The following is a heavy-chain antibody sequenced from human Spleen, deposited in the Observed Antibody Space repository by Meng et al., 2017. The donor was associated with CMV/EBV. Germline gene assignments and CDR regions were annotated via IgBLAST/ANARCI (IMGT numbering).Heavy chain of an antibody. CDR1: GYTFTGYY. CDR2: INPNSGGT. D-gene: IGHD2-2*01. Sequence: ASVKVSCKASGYTFTGYYMHWVRQAPGQGLEWMGWINPNSGGTNYAQKFQGRVTMTRDTSISTAYMELSRLRSDDTAVYYCAREDCSSTSCYYHYGMDVRGQGTTVTVSS. J-gene: IGHJ6*02. V-gene: IGHV1-2*02. CDR3: AREDCSSTSCYYHYGMDV.